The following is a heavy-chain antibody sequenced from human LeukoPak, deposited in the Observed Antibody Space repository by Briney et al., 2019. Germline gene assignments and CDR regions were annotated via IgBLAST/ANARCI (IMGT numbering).Heavy chain of an antibody. J-gene: IGHJ4*02. CDR2: IGPDGTGA. Sequence: PGGSLRLSCAASGFTFNNYWMDWVRQGPGKGLIWVSRIGPDGTGADYADSVRGRFTITRDNAKNTLYLQMNSLRAGDTAVYYCAKVDIVATPVDYWGQGTLVTVSS. D-gene: IGHD5-12*01. V-gene: IGHV3-74*01. CDR3: AKVDIVATPVDY. CDR1: GFTFNNYW.